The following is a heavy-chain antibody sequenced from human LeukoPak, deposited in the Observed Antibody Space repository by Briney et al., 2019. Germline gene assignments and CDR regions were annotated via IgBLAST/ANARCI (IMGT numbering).Heavy chain of an antibody. Sequence: AGGSLRLSCAASGFTFSSYGMHWVRQAPGKGLEWVAFIRYDGSNKYYADSVKGRFTISRDNSKNTLYLQMNSLRAEDTAVYYCAKDRRDYVYAFDIWSQGTMVTVSS. CDR3: AKDRRDYVYAFDI. V-gene: IGHV3-30*02. D-gene: IGHD5-12*01. J-gene: IGHJ3*02. CDR2: IRYDGSNK. CDR1: GFTFSSYG.